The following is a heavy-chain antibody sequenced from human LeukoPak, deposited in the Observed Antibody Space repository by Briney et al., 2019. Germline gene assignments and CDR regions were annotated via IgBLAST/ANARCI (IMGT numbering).Heavy chain of an antibody. Sequence: GGSLRLSCAASGFTFSSYSMTWVRQAPGKGLEWVSSISSSSSYIYYADSVKGRFTISRDNAKNSLYLQMNSLRAEDTAVYYCARRPLRFLEWTSYGMDVWGQGTTVTVSS. J-gene: IGHJ6*02. D-gene: IGHD3-3*01. V-gene: IGHV3-21*01. CDR2: ISSSSSYI. CDR3: ARRPLRFLEWTSYGMDV. CDR1: GFTFSSYS.